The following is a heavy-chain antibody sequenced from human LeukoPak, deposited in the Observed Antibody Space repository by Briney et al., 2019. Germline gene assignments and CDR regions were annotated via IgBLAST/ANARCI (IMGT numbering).Heavy chain of an antibody. Sequence: SETLSLTCSVSGYSIRTRSYYWGWIRQFPGKGLEWIGSIYSDGTTYSNPSLESRVTLSMDPSKNHFSLKMRSVTADDTAMYYCARDSPRGDRLVARDFFDFWGQGILVAVSS. CDR2: IYSDGTT. CDR3: ARDSPRGDRLVARDFFDF. D-gene: IGHD3-16*01. V-gene: IGHV4-39*07. J-gene: IGHJ4*02. CDR1: GYSIRTRSYY.